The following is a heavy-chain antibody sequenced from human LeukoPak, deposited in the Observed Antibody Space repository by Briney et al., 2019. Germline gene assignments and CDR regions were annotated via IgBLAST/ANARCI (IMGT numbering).Heavy chain of an antibody. CDR3: ARGDHFSGNY. D-gene: IGHD3-16*01. V-gene: IGHV3-53*01. CDR2: IYSGGST. Sequence: GGSLRLSCAASRYTVSSNYMSWVRQAPGKGLEWVSVIYSGGSTYYADSVKGRFTISRDNSENTLYLPICSLRAQETTVYYCARGDHFSGNYWGQGTLVTVSS. J-gene: IGHJ4*02. CDR1: RYTVSSNY.